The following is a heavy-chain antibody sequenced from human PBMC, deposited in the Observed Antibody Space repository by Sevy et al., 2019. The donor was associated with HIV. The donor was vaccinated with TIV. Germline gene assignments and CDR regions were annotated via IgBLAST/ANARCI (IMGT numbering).Heavy chain of an antibody. Sequence: GGSLRLSCAASGFTFSTYAMSWVRQAPGKGLECVSGIRGSGDRLHYADSVKGRFTISRDNSKNTLYLQMNTLRAEDMAVYYCAKWAMVGGVFPGAEDSWGQGTLVTVSS. CDR2: IRGSGDRL. J-gene: IGHJ5*02. V-gene: IGHV3-23*01. CDR1: GFTFSTYA. D-gene: IGHD3-10*01. CDR3: AKWAMVGGVFPGAEDS.